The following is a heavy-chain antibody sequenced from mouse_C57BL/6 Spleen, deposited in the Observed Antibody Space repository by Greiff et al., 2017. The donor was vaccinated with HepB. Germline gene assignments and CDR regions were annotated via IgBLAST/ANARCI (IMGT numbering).Heavy chain of an antibody. CDR1: GFTFSDYG. J-gene: IGHJ4*01. V-gene: IGHV5-17*01. Sequence: EVQLVESGGGLVKPGGSLKLSCAASGFTFSDYGMHWVRQAPEKGLEWVAYISSGSSTIYYADTVKGRFNISSDNAKNTLFLQMTSLRAADTAMYYCARGYYDYYAMDYWGQGTSVTVSS. CDR3: ARGYYDYYAMDY. CDR2: ISSGSSTI. D-gene: IGHD2-1*01.